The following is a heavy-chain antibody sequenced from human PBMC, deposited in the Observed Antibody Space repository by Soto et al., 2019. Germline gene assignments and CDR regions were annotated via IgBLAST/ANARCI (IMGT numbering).Heavy chain of an antibody. CDR1: GFTFSGFW. CDR2: VNLDGSRP. CDR3: ARANGYLNSHLDS. Sequence: GSLRLSCAASGFTFSGFWMYWVRQAPGKGLVWVSRVNLDGSRPTFADSVKGRFTISRDNAKNTLYLQMNSLRAEDTAVYYCARANGYLNSHLDSWGQGTLVTVSS. D-gene: IGHD5-18*01. V-gene: IGHV3-74*01. J-gene: IGHJ4*02.